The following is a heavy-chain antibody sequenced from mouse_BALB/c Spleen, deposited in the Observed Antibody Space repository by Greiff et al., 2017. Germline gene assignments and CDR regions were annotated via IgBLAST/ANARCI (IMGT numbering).Heavy chain of an antibody. CDR2: ISNGGGST. Sequence: EVNVVESGGGLVQPGGSLKLSCAASGFTFSSYTMSWVRQTPEKRLEWVAYISNGGGSTYYPDSVKGRFTISRDDARNILYLQMSSLRSEDTAMYYCARGRGGLPNYYAMDYWGQGTSVTVSS. CDR1: GFTFSSYT. J-gene: IGHJ4*01. V-gene: IGHV5-12-2*01. D-gene: IGHD2-4*01. CDR3: ARGRGGLPNYYAMDY.